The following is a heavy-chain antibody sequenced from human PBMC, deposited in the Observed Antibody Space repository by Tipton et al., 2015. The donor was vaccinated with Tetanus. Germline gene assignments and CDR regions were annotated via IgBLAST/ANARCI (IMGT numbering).Heavy chain of an antibody. CDR2: ISYDGSNK. V-gene: IGHV3-30-3*01. CDR3: ARDSPGEWELLYYFDF. J-gene: IGHJ4*02. CDR1: GFTFSSYA. D-gene: IGHD1-26*01. Sequence: SLRLSCAASGFTFSSYAMHWVRQAPGKGLEWVAVISYDGSNKYYADSVKGRFTISRDNSKNTLYLQMNSLRAEDTAVYYCARDSPGEWELLYYFDFWGQGTLFTVSS.